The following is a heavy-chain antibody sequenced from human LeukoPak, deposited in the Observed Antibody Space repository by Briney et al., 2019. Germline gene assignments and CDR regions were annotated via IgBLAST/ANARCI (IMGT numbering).Heavy chain of an antibody. CDR3: ARGTAMVYYYYYGMDV. D-gene: IGHD5-18*01. CDR2: ISGSGSNI. CDR1: GFTPSSYT. V-gene: IGHV3-21*04. Sequence: GSLRLSCAASGFTPSSYTMSWVRQAPGEGLEWVSPISGSGSNIYYADPVKGRFTISRDNAKNSLYLQMNSLRAEDTAVYYCARGTAMVYYYYYGMDVWGQGTTVTVSS. J-gene: IGHJ6*02.